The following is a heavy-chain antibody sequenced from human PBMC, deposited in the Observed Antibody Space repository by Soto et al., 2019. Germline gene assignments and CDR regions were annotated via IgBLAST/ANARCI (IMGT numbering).Heavy chain of an antibody. CDR1: GFTFSSYG. Sequence: PGGSLRLSCAASGFTFSSYGMHWVRQAPGKGLKWVTGILYDRSDKYYAASVKGRFTISRENSKNTLYLQMNSLRTEDSAVYYCAKAGGGFGDFVHHWGQGTPVTVSS. CDR2: ILYDRSDK. CDR3: AKAGGGFGDFVHH. J-gene: IGHJ4*02. D-gene: IGHD2-21*01. V-gene: IGHV3-30*18.